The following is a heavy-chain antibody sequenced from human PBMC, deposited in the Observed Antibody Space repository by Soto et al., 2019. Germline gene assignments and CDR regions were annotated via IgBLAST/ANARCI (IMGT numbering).Heavy chain of an antibody. J-gene: IGHJ4*02. Sequence: GGSLRLSCAASGFTFSSYAMSWVRQAPGKGLEWVSAISGSGGSTYYADSVKGRFTISRDNSKNTLYLQMNSLRAEDAAVYYCAKDLSKTYYDILTGYYLTAPPADFDYWGQGTLVTVSS. D-gene: IGHD3-9*01. CDR1: GFTFSSYA. V-gene: IGHV3-23*01. CDR3: AKDLSKTYYDILTGYYLTAPPADFDY. CDR2: ISGSGGST.